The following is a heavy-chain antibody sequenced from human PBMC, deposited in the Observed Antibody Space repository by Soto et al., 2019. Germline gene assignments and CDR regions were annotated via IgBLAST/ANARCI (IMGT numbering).Heavy chain of an antibody. CDR1: GGTFSSYA. CDR3: ARGPSPPPQFDY. CDR2: IIPIFGTA. Sequence: QVQLVQSGAEVKKPGSSVKVASKASGGTFSSYAISWVRQAPGQGLEWMGGIIPIFGTANYAQKFQGRVPITADESTSTADMELSSLRSEDTAVYYCARGPSPPPQFDYWGQGTLVTVSS. J-gene: IGHJ4*02. V-gene: IGHV1-69*01.